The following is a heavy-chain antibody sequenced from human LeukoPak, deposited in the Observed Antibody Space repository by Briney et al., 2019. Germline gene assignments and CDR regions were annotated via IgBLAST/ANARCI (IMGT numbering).Heavy chain of an antibody. Sequence: GGSLRLSCAASGFTCSGYAMHWVRQAPGKVLEYVSATSTNGGNTYYANSVKGRFTISRDNSKNMLYLQMDSLRADDMAVYYCARAVGNTWSFDYWGQGTLVTVSS. CDR3: ARAVGNTWSFDY. V-gene: IGHV3-64*01. CDR2: TSTNGGNT. D-gene: IGHD6-13*01. CDR1: GFTCSGYA. J-gene: IGHJ4*02.